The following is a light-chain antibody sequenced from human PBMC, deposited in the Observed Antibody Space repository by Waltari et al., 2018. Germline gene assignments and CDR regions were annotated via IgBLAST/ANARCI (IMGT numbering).Light chain of an antibody. V-gene: IGLV2-8*01. CDR3: SSYGGSNTLI. CDR2: EVT. J-gene: IGLJ2*01. CDR1: SSDGGFFNY. Sequence: QSALTQPPSASGPPGQSATISCTGTSSDGGFFNYVSWYQKPPGNAPKLLIYEVTKRPSGVPNRFSGSKSANTASLAVSGLQPDDEADYYCSSYGGSNTLIFGGGTKLTVL.